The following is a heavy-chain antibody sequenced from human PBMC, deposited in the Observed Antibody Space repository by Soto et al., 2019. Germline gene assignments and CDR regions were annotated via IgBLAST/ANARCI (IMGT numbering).Heavy chain of an antibody. D-gene: IGHD3-3*01. Sequence: GGSLRLSCAASGFTFSSYAMSWVRQAPWKGLEWVSAISGSGGSTYYADSVKGRFTISRDNSKNTLYLQMNSLRAEDTAVYYCAKDLPITIFGVVRYYFDYWGQGTLVTVSS. CDR2: ISGSGGST. J-gene: IGHJ4*02. V-gene: IGHV3-23*01. CDR3: AKDLPITIFGVVRYYFDY. CDR1: GFTFSSYA.